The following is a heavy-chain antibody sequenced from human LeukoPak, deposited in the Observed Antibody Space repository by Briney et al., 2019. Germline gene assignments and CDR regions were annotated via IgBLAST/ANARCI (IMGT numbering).Heavy chain of an antibody. J-gene: IGHJ6*03. D-gene: IGHD6-19*01. CDR1: GFTFSDYY. Sequence: PGGSLRLSCTASGFTFSDYYMSWIRQTPGKGLEWLSYISTRDNTIQYADSVKGRFTISRDNSKNTLYLQMNSLRAEDTAVYYCAKDGTSGEQWLVHSYYYYMDVWGKGTTVTISS. CDR3: AKDGTSGEQWLVHSYYYYMDV. V-gene: IGHV3-11*01. CDR2: ISTRDNTI.